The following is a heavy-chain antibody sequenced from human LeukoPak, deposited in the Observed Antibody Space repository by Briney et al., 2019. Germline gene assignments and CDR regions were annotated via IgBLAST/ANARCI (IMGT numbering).Heavy chain of an antibody. CDR1: GYSFTSYW. V-gene: IGHV5-51*01. D-gene: IGHD3-3*01. CDR2: IYPGDSDA. CDR3: ARKYYDFWSGYDY. J-gene: IGHJ4*02. Sequence: GASLKISCKGSGYSFTSYWIGWVRQMPGKGLEWMGIIYPGDSDARYSPSFQGQVTISADKSISTAYLQWSSLKASDTAMYYCARKYYDFWSGYDYWGQGTLVTVSS.